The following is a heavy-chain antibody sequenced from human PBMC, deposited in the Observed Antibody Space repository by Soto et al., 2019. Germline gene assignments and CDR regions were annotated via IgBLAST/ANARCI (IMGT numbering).Heavy chain of an antibody. V-gene: IGHV5-10-1*01. Sequence: GESLKISCKGSGYSFTGYWISWVRQMPGKGLEWMGRIDPSDSYTNYSPSFQGHVTISADKSISTAYLQWSSLKASDTAMYYCARQDSSPSGYYYGMDVWGQGTTVTVSS. D-gene: IGHD6-6*01. CDR1: GYSFTGYW. CDR2: IDPSDSYT. CDR3: ARQDSSPSGYYYGMDV. J-gene: IGHJ6*02.